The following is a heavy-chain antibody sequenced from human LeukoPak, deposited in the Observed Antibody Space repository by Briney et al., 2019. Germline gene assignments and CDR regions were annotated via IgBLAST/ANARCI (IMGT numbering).Heavy chain of an antibody. CDR3: ARESTGYYYDSSGQALDY. J-gene: IGHJ4*02. CDR1: GFTFSSYG. D-gene: IGHD3-22*01. V-gene: IGHV3-33*01. CDR2: IWYDGSNK. Sequence: PGRSLRLSCAASGFTFSSYGMHWVRQAPGKRLEWVTVIWYDGSNKYYADSVKGRFTISRDNSKNTLYLQMNSLRAEDTAVYYCARESTGYYYDSSGQALDYWGQGTLVTVSS.